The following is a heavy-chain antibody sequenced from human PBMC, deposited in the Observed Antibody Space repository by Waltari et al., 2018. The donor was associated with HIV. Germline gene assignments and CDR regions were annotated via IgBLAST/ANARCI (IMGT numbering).Heavy chain of an antibody. CDR3: ARQRGSGLWYFDL. CDR2: ISHTGGTT. D-gene: IGHD3-10*01. V-gene: IGHV4-39*01. CDR1: GGPISSHSYF. J-gene: IGHJ2*01. Sequence: QSQLQESDPGLVKPSETLSLTCTVSGGPISSHSYFLAWVRQPPGKGLEWIGTISHTGGTTYYNPSLKSRVIISVDTSKDQSSLKLSSMTATDTAVYYCARQRGSGLWYFDLWGRGTLVSVSS.